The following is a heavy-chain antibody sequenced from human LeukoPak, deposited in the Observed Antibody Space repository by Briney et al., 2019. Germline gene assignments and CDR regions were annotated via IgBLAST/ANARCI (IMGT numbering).Heavy chain of an antibody. Sequence: GGSLRLSCAASGFTFDDYAMHWVRQAPGKGLEWVSGISWNSGSIGYADSVKGRFTISRDNAKNSLYLQMNSLRAEDTAVYYCARDRMGATNWYYYGMDVWGQGTTVTVSS. V-gene: IGHV3-9*01. CDR1: GFTFDDYA. CDR3: ARDRMGATNWYYYGMDV. CDR2: ISWNSGSI. J-gene: IGHJ6*02. D-gene: IGHD1-26*01.